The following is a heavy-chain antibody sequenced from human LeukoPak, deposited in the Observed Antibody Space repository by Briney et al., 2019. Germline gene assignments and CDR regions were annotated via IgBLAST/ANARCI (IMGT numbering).Heavy chain of an antibody. CDR1: GFTFSSYW. CDR2: IKQDGSEK. J-gene: IGHJ6*02. V-gene: IGHV3-7*01. D-gene: IGHD2-2*01. Sequence: GGSLRLSCAASGFTFSSYWMSWVRQAPGKGLEWVANIKQDGSEKYYVDSVKGRFTTSRDNAKNSLYLQMNSLRAEDTAVYYCARDRNCSSTSCYYYYYYGMDVWGQGTRSPSP. CDR3: ARDRNCSSTSCYYYYYYGMDV.